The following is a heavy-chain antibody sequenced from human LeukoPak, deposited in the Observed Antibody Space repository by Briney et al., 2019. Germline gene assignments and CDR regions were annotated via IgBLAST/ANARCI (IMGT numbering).Heavy chain of an antibody. CDR1: GFTFSTYS. CDR2: IYPSGDST. V-gene: IGHV3-23*01. D-gene: IGHD6-19*01. CDR3: AKDVVPDSGWDLDY. Sequence: GGSLRLSCAASGFTFSTYSMTCVREGPGKGLEWVSSIYPSGDSTFYAASAKGRFTISRDNSKNTLYLQMSSLRTEDTAIYYCAKDVVPDSGWDLDYWGQGTLVTVSS. J-gene: IGHJ4*02.